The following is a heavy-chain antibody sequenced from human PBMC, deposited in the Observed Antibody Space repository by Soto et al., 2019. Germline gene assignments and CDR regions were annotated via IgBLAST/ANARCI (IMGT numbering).Heavy chain of an antibody. D-gene: IGHD4-4*01. CDR3: ARETGTYSNDF. Sequence: EVQLVQSGAEVKKPGESLRIACKGSGYIFATYWINWLRQLPGEGLEWMGRIDPSDSEANYGPSFQGHVTMSVDTSTNTAYLQWSSLKASDSATYYCARETGTYSNDFWGQGTLVSVFS. J-gene: IGHJ4*02. CDR2: IDPSDSEA. CDR1: GYIFATYW. V-gene: IGHV5-10-1*03.